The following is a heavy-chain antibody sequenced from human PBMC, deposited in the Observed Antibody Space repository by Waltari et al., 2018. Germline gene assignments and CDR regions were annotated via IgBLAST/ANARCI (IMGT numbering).Heavy chain of an antibody. J-gene: IGHJ4*02. Sequence: QVPLVQSGAEVKKPGSSVKVSCKASGGTFSSYAISWVRQAPGQGIELMGRIYPIMGIANDAQKSQAGVRFPADESPTTSYMELCSLRSEDTAVYYCAREKLIAAAGPFDYWRQGTRVTVSS. CDR1: GGTFSSYA. CDR3: AREKLIAAAGPFDY. CDR2: IYPIMGIA. D-gene: IGHD6-13*01. V-gene: IGHV1-69*04.